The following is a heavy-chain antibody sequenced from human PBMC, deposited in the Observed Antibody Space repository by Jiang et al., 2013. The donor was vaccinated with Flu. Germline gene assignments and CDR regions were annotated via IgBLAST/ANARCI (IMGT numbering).Heavy chain of an antibody. CDR3: ARAAAGSYYYYYGMDV. Sequence: QLVESGAEVKKPGASVKVSCKASGYTFTGSYMHWVRQAPGQGLEWMGWTNPNSGGTNYAQKFQGWVTMTRDTSISTAYMELSRLRSDDTAVYYCARAAAGSYYYYYGMDVWGQGTTVTVSS. D-gene: IGHD6-13*01. CDR1: GYTFTGSY. CDR2: TNPNSGGT. J-gene: IGHJ6*02. V-gene: IGHV1-2*04.